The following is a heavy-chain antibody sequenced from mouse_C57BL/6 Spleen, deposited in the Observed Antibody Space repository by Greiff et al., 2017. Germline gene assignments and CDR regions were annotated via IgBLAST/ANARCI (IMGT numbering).Heavy chain of an antibody. V-gene: IGHV1-53*01. Sequence: VQLQQPGTELVKPGASVKLSCKASGYTFTSYWMHWVKQRPGQGLEWIGNINPSNGGTNYNEKFKSKATLTVDKSSSAAYMQLSSLTSEDSAVYYCAAYYYGSSYDYAMDYWGQGTSVTVSS. D-gene: IGHD1-1*01. CDR1: GYTFTSYW. J-gene: IGHJ4*01. CDR3: AAYYYGSSYDYAMDY. CDR2: INPSNGGT.